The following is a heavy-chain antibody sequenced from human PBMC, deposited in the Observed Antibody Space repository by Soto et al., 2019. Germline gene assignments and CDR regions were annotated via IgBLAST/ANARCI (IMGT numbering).Heavy chain of an antibody. J-gene: IGHJ6*02. CDR1: GFTFSSYG. D-gene: IGHD3-9*01. CDR3: ARPGSGYDVLTGHYFYYYHAMDV. V-gene: IGHV3-30*03. Sequence: QVQLVESGGGVVQPGRSLRLSCAASGFTFSSYGMHWVRQAPGKGLEWVAVISYDGSNTYYADSVKGRFTISRDNPKNTLYLQMDTLRTDDTAVYYCARPGSGYDVLTGHYFYYYHAMDVWGQGTTVTVSS. CDR2: ISYDGSNT.